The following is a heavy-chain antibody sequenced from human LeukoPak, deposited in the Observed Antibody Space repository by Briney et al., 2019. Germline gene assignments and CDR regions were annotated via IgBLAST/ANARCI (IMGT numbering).Heavy chain of an antibody. Sequence: GGSLRLSCAASGFTSDDYTMHWVRQAPGKGLEWVSLISWDGGSTYYADSVKGRFTISRDNSKTSLYLQMNSLRTQDTALYYCAKDIGVGYCNGCLFDYWGQGTLVTVSS. V-gene: IGHV3-43*01. CDR1: GFTSDDYT. CDR3: AKDIGVGYCNGCLFDY. CDR2: ISWDGGST. J-gene: IGHJ4*02. D-gene: IGHD2-15*01.